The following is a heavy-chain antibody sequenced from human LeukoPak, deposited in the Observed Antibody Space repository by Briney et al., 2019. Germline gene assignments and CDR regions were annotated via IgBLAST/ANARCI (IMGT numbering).Heavy chain of an antibody. Sequence: PGRSLRLSCAASGFTFSSYGIHWVRQAPGKGLEWVAFIRYDGSNKYYADSVKGRFTISRDNSKNTLYLQMNSLRAEDTAVYYCAKGDRRYDSSGSHTPDYWGQGTLVTVSS. CDR2: IRYDGSNK. CDR1: GFTFSSYG. V-gene: IGHV3-30*02. CDR3: AKGDRRYDSSGSHTPDY. J-gene: IGHJ4*02. D-gene: IGHD3-22*01.